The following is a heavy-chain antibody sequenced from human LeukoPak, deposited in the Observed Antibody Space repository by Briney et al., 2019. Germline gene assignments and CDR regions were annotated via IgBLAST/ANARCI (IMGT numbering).Heavy chain of an antibody. D-gene: IGHD3-3*01. CDR3: ARVRIWSGCDDY. V-gene: IGHV3-21*04. CDR1: GFTFSSYS. CDR2: ISSSSSYI. J-gene: IGHJ4*02. Sequence: PGGSLRLSSAASGFTFSSYSMNWVRQAPGKGLEWVSSISSSSSYIYYADSVKGRFTISRDNAKNSLYLQMNSLRAEDTAVYYCARVRIWSGCDDYWGQGTLVTVSS.